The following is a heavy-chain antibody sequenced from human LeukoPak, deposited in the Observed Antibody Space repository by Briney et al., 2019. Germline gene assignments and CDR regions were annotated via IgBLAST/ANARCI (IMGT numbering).Heavy chain of an antibody. Sequence: AESLRISCKGSGYSFTSYWISWARQMPGKGLEWMGRIDPSDSYTNYSPSFQGHVTISADKSISTAYLQWSSLKASDTAMYYCARSNLPYYDILTGYYPPPYYFDYWGQGTLVTVSS. D-gene: IGHD3-9*01. CDR2: IDPSDSYT. CDR1: GYSFTSYW. CDR3: ARSNLPYYDILTGYYPPPYYFDY. V-gene: IGHV5-10-1*01. J-gene: IGHJ4*02.